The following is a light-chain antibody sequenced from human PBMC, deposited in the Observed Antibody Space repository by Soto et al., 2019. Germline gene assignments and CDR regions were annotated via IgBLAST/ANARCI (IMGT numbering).Light chain of an antibody. J-gene: IGKJ5*01. CDR3: QHSGSSLSIT. Sequence: ESVLTQSPGSLSLSPGERATLSCGASQSVSSNYLAWYQHKPGQAPRLLIYGASSRATGIPDRFSGSGSGTDFTLTISRLEPEDFAVYYCQHSGSSLSITFGQGTRLEIK. V-gene: IGKV3-20*01. CDR1: QSVSSNY. CDR2: GAS.